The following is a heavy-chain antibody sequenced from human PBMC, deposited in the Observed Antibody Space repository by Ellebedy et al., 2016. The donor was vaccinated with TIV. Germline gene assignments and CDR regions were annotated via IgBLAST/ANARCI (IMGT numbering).Heavy chain of an antibody. CDR1: GGSISSSSYY. V-gene: IGHV4-39*01. J-gene: IGHJ3*02. D-gene: IGHD3-22*01. Sequence: MPSETLSLTCTVSGGSISSSSYYWGRIRQPPGKGLEWIGSIYYSGSTYYNPSLKSRVTISVDTSKNQFSLKLSSVTAADTAVYYCARGSHYMIAVVITSDAFDIWGQGTMVTVSS. CDR3: ARGSHYMIAVVITSDAFDI. CDR2: IYYSGST.